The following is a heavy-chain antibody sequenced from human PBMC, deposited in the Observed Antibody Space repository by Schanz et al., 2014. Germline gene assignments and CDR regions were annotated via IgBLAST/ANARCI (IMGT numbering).Heavy chain of an antibody. D-gene: IGHD3-10*01. CDR3: ARDSAAGYYDSVMSYYYYGMDL. J-gene: IGHJ6*02. CDR2: ISGSGGST. CDR1: GGMVRNQG. Sequence: VQLVESGGGVGKTGRALRLSCAGYGGMVRNQGRHWGRKAQGKGLEWVSAISGSGGSTYYADSVKGRFTISRDNSKNTLYLEMNSLRAEDTAVYFCARDSAAGYYDSVMSYYYYGMDLWGQFTTVTVSS. V-gene: IGHV3-23*04.